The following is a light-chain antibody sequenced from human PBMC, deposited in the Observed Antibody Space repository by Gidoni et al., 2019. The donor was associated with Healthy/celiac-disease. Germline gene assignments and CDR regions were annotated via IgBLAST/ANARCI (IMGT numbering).Light chain of an antibody. Sequence: DIAMTQSPASLAASLGERATINCKSSQSVLYSSNNKNYLAWYQQKPGQPPKLLIYWASTREAGVPDRFSGSGSGTDFTLTISSLQAEDVAVYYCQQYYSTPYSFGQGTKLEIK. CDR2: WAS. V-gene: IGKV4-1*01. J-gene: IGKJ2*03. CDR1: QSVLYSSNNKNY. CDR3: QQYYSTPYS.